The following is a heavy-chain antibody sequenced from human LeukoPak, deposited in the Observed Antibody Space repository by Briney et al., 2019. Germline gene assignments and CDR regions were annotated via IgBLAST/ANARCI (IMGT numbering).Heavy chain of an antibody. D-gene: IGHD3-10*01. CDR3: AKSYGSGSYYTLDY. CDR1: GFTFDDYA. CDR2: ISWNSGSI. V-gene: IGHV3-9*01. Sequence: PGGSLRLSCAASGFTFDDYAMHWVRQAPGKGLEWVSGISWNSGSIGYVDSVKGRFTISRDNAKNSLYLQMNSLRAEDTALYYCAKSYGSGSYYTLDYWGQGTLVTVSS. J-gene: IGHJ4*02.